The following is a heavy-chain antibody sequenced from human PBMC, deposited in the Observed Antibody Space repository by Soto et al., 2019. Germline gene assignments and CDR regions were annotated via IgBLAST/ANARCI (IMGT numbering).Heavy chain of an antibody. CDR1: GFTFSSYA. V-gene: IGHV3-30-3*01. CDR3: AREQQGADSSGWYVSSYYSFDY. D-gene: IGHD6-19*01. Sequence: GGSLRLSCAASGFTFSSYAMHWVRQAPGKGLEWVAVISYDGSNKYYADSVKGRFTISRDNSKNTLYLQMNSLRAEDTAVYYCAREQQGADSSGWYVSSYYSFDYWGQGTLVTVSS. J-gene: IGHJ4*02. CDR2: ISYDGSNK.